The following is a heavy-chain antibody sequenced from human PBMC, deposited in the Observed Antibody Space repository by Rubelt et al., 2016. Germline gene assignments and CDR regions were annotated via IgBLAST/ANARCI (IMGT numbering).Heavy chain of an antibody. Sequence: SISSSSSYIYYADSVKGRFTISRDNSKNTLYLQMNSLRAEDTAVYYCARLGRGYSYGEPNYYYYGMDVWGQGTTVTVSS. V-gene: IGHV3-21*01. CDR3: ARLGRGYSYGEPNYYYYGMDV. CDR2: ISSSSSYI. J-gene: IGHJ6*02. D-gene: IGHD5-18*01.